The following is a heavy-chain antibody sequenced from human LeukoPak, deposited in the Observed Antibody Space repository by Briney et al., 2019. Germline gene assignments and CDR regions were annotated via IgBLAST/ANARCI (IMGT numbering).Heavy chain of an antibody. V-gene: IGHV3-7*01. Sequence: GSLRLSCAASEFTLSSYWMSWVRQAPGKGLEWVANIKQDGSEKYYVDSVKGRFTISRDNAKNSLYLQMNSLRAEDTAVYYCARSRDYWGQGTLVTVSS. CDR3: ARSRDY. CDR2: IKQDGSEK. J-gene: IGHJ4*02. CDR1: EFTLSSYW.